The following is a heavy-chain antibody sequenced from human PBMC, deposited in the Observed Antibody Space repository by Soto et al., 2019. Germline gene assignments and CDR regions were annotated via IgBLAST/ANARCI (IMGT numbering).Heavy chain of an antibody. CDR1: GYTFTSYG. J-gene: IGHJ6*02. Sequence: ASVKVSCKASGYTFTSYGISWVRQAPGQGLAWMGWVSAYNGNTNYAQKLQGRVTMTTDTSTSTAYMELRSLRSDDPAGDYCAREGCCSGGSCCSRHYYYYGMDVWGQGTTVTVS. V-gene: IGHV1-18*01. CDR2: VSAYNGNT. CDR3: AREGCCSGGSCCSRHYYYYGMDV. D-gene: IGHD2-15*01.